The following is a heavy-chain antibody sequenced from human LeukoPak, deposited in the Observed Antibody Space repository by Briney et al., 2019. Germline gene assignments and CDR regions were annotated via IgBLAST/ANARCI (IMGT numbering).Heavy chain of an antibody. V-gene: IGHV4-59*01. D-gene: IGHD3-9*01. Sequence: SETLSLTCTVSGGSISSYYWSWIRQPPGKGLEWIGYIYYSGSTNYNPSLKSRVTISVDTSKNQFSLKLSSVTAADTAVYYCAMGTDILTGYYPLDYWGQGTLVTVSS. J-gene: IGHJ4*02. CDR2: IYYSGST. CDR3: AMGTDILTGYYPLDY. CDR1: GGSISSYY.